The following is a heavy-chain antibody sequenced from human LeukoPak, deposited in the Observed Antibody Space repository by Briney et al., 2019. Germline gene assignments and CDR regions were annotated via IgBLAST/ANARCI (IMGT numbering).Heavy chain of an antibody. CDR2: ISGTGGST. J-gene: IGHJ3*02. Sequence: GGSLRLSCAASGFTFSSYAMNWVRQAPGKGLEWVSAISGTGGSTYYADSVKGRFTISRDNSKNTLYLQMNSLRAEDTAVYYCAKEVKKSGTWDAFDIWGQGTMVTVSS. V-gene: IGHV3-23*01. D-gene: IGHD1-26*01. CDR1: GFTFSSYA. CDR3: AKEVKKSGTWDAFDI.